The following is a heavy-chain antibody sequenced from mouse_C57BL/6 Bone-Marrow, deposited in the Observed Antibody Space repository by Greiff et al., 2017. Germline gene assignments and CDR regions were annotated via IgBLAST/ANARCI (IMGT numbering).Heavy chain of an antibody. CDR3: ARNSRGANYYSSSYWFAY. CDR1: GFSLTSYG. J-gene: IGHJ3*01. V-gene: IGHV2-2*01. CDR2: IWSGGST. Sequence: QVHVKQSGPGLVQPSQSLSITCTVSGFSLTSYGVHWVRQSPGKGLEWLGVIWSGGSTDYNAAFISRLSISKDNSKSQVFFKMNSLQADDTAIYYCARNSRGANYYSSSYWFAYWGQGTLVTVSA. D-gene: IGHD1-1*01.